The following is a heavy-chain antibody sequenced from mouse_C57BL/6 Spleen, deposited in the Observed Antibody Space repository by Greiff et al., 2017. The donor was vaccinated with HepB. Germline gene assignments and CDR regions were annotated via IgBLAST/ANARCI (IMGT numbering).Heavy chain of an antibody. D-gene: IGHD1-1*01. Sequence: VQLQQSGAELVRPGASVTLSCKASGYTFTDYEMHWVKQTPVHGLEWIGAIDPETGGTAYNQKFKGKAILTADKSSSTAYMERRSLTSEDSAVYYCTRIRNYGSLDYWGQGTTLTVSS. CDR1: GYTFTDYE. CDR3: TRIRNYGSLDY. J-gene: IGHJ2*01. V-gene: IGHV1-15*01. CDR2: IDPETGGT.